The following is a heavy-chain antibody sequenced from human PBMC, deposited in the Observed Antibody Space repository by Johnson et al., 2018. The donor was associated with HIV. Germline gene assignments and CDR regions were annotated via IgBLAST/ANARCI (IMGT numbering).Heavy chain of an antibody. D-gene: IGHD3-22*01. V-gene: IGHV3-30*03. CDR3: AREGGTFYDCSGSLAFDI. CDR2: ISYDGSNK. Sequence: QVQLVESGGGVVQPGRSLRLSCAASGFTFSSYGMHWVRQAPGKGLEWVAVISYDGSNKYYADSVKGRFTISRDNSKNTLYLQMNRLRAEDTAVYYCAREGGTFYDCSGSLAFDIWGQGTMVTVSS. J-gene: IGHJ3*02. CDR1: GFTFSSYG.